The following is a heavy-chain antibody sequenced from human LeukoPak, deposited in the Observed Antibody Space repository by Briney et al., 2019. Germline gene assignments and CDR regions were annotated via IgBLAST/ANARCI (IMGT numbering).Heavy chain of an antibody. D-gene: IGHD3-22*01. V-gene: IGHV1-2*02. CDR2: IYPNSGGT. J-gene: IGHJ4*02. Sequence: ASVKVSCKASGYTFTSYYMHWVRQAPGQELEWMGWIYPNSGGTNFAQKFQGRVSMTRDTSISTAYMELSRLRSDDTAVYYCARELGSGYYRYFDYWGQGTLVTVSS. CDR3: ARELGSGYYRYFDY. CDR1: GYTFTSYY.